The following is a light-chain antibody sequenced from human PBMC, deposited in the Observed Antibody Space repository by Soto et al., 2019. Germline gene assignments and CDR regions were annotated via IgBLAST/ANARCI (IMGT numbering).Light chain of an antibody. J-gene: IGKJ1*01. V-gene: IGKV3-11*01. Sequence: EIVLTQSPATLSLSPGERATLSCRASQSVRSYLTWYQQKPGQAPRLLIYDTSNRATGIPARFSGSGSGTAFSLTISSLEPEDFAVYYCQQRSNWPWTFGQGTKVDIK. CDR1: QSVRSY. CDR2: DTS. CDR3: QQRSNWPWT.